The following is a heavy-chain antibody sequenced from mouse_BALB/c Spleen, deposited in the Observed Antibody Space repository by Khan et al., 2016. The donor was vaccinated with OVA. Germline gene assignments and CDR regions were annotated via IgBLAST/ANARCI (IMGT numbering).Heavy chain of an antibody. V-gene: IGHV1-20*02. CDR3: ARIDGSDFDY. J-gene: IGHJ2*01. CDR2: INPHIGET. CDR1: GYSFTGYF. D-gene: IGHD1-1*01. Sequence: VELVESGPELVKPGASVKISCKASGYSFTGYFMNWVKQSHGKGLEWIGRINPHIGETFYNQKFKGKATLTVDESSSTAHMELRSLASEDSAVYYCARIDGSDFDYWGQGTTVTVSS.